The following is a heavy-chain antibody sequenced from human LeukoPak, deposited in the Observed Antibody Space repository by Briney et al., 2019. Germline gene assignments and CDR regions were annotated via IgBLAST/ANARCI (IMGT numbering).Heavy chain of an antibody. V-gene: IGHV3-74*01. J-gene: IGHJ4*02. CDR1: GFTFSNYW. CDR3: ASTPLYYYDSSGYRFY. CDR2: INSDGSST. D-gene: IGHD3-22*01. Sequence: PGGSLRLSCAASGFTFSNYWMHWVRQAPGKGLAWVSRINSDGSSTAYADSVKGRFTISRDNSKNTLYLQMNSLRAEDTAVYYCASTPLYYYDSSGYRFYWGQGTLVTVSS.